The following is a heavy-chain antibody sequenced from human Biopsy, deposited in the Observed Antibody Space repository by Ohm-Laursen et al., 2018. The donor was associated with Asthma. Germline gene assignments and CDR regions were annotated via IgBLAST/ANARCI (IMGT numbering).Heavy chain of an antibody. J-gene: IGHJ6*02. V-gene: IGHV4-61*01. CDR3: ARGPNYHGSGRAPIGMDV. Sequence: ETLSLTCAVSGGSVSTGSYYWSWIRQPPGKGLEWLGYIYYTGGDNYNPSLKSRVTISADTSKNQFSLRLNSATAADTAVYYCARGPNYHGSGRAPIGMDVWGQGTTVTVSS. CDR1: GGSVSTGSYY. CDR2: IYYTGGD. D-gene: IGHD3-10*01.